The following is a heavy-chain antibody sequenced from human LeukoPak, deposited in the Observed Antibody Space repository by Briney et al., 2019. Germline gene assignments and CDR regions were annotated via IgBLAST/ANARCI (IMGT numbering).Heavy chain of an antibody. J-gene: IGHJ4*02. CDR1: GYTLTELS. V-gene: IGHV1-24*01. Sequence: ASVKVSCKVSGYTLTELSMHWVRQAPGKGLEWMGGFDPEDGETIYAQKFQGRVIMTEDTSTDTAYMELSSLRSEDTAVYYCATAGNWNYPLWRFFDYWGQGTLVTVSS. D-gene: IGHD1-7*01. CDR2: FDPEDGET. CDR3: ATAGNWNYPLWRFFDY.